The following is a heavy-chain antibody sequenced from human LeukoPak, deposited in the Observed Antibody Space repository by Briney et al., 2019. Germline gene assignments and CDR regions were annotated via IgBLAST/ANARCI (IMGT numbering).Heavy chain of an antibody. J-gene: IGHJ6*03. V-gene: IGHV1-2*02. CDR1: GYTFTSYD. D-gene: IGHD4-11*01. CDR3: ARDLHPEIYSNYVWVYYMDV. Sequence: GASVKVSCKASGYTFTSYDINWVRQAPGQGLEWMGWINPNSGGTNYAQKFQGRVTMTRDTSISTAYMELSRLRSDDTAVYYCARDLHPEIYSNYVWVYYMDVWGKGTTVTVSS. CDR2: INPNSGGT.